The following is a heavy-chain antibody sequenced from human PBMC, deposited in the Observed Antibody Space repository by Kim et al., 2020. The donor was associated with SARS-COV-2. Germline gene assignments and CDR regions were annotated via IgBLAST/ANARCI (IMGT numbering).Heavy chain of an antibody. V-gene: IGHV4-59*01. J-gene: IGHJ3*02. D-gene: IGHD6-25*01. CDR3: ARAKSGAFDI. CDR1: GGSISSYY. Sequence: SETLSLTCTVSGGSISSYYWSWIRQPPGKGLEWIGYIYYSGSTNYNPSLKSRVTISVDTSKNQFSLKLSSVTAADTAVYYCARAKSGAFDIWGQGTMVTVSS. CDR2: IYYSGST.